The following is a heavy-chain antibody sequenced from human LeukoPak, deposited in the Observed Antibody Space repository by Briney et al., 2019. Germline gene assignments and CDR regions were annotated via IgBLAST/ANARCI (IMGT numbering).Heavy chain of an antibody. CDR2: INHSGST. J-gene: IGHJ4*02. D-gene: IGHD3-10*01. CDR3: ARENGSGSYYDY. Sequence: SETLSLTCAFYGGSFSGYYWSWIRQPPGKGLEWIGEINHSGSTNYNPSLKSRVTISVDTSKNQFSLKLSSVTAADTAVYYCARENGSGSYYDYWGQGTLVTVSS. CDR1: GGSFSGYY. V-gene: IGHV4-34*01.